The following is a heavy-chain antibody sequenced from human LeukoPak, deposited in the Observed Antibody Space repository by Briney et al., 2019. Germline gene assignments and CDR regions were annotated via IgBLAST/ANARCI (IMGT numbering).Heavy chain of an antibody. CDR2: IWYDGSNK. J-gene: IGHJ4*02. D-gene: IGHD6-6*01. V-gene: IGHV3-33*06. CDR3: AKAPAKYITSSGVVRSFDY. Sequence: GGSLRLSCAASGFTFSSYGMHWVRQAPGKGLEWVAVIWYDGSNKYYADSVKGRFTISRDNSKNTLYLQMNSLRVEDTAVYYCAKAPAKYITSSGVVRSFDYWGQGTLVTVSS. CDR1: GFTFSSYG.